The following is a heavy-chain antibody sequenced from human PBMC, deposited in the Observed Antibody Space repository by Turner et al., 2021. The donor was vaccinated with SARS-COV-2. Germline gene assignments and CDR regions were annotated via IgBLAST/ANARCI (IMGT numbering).Heavy chain of an antibody. D-gene: IGHD2-15*01. CDR1: GFTFSSYA. V-gene: IGHV3-23*01. CDR3: AKDLGGYFYY. J-gene: IGHJ4*02. Sequence: EVQLLESGGGLVQPGGSLRLACAASGFTFSSYAMSWVRQAPGKGLGWVSAIRGSGGSTYYADSVKGRFTISRDNSKNTLYLQMNSLRAEDTAVYYCAKDLGGYFYYWGQGTLVTVSS. CDR2: IRGSGGST.